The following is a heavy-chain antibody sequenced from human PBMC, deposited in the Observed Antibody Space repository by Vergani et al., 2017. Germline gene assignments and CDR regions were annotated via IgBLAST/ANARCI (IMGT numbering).Heavy chain of an antibody. CDR2: ISSSGSTI. V-gene: IGHV3-48*03. Sequence: EVQLVESGGGLVQPGGSLRLSCAASGFTFSSYEMNWVRQAPGKGLEWVSYISSSGSTIYYADSVKGRFTISRDNAKNSLYLQMNSLRAEDTAVYYCARVPLRPQYCGGDCYPLDYWGQGTLVTVSS. J-gene: IGHJ4*02. CDR3: ARVPLRPQYCGGDCYPLDY. D-gene: IGHD2-21*02. CDR1: GFTFSSYE.